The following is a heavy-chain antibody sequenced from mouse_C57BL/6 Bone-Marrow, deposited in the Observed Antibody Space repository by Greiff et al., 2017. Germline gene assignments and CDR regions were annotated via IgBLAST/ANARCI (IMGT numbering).Heavy chain of an antibody. Sequence: EVQRVESGGGLVQPKGSLKLSCAASGFSFNTYAMNWVRQAPGKGLEWVARIRSKSNNYATYYADSVKDRFTISRDDSESMLYLQMNNLKTEDTAMYYGVRLGTTVVATDAMDYWGQGTSVTVSS. J-gene: IGHJ4*01. D-gene: IGHD1-1*01. V-gene: IGHV10-1*01. CDR1: GFSFNTYA. CDR3: VRLGTTVVATDAMDY. CDR2: IRSKSNNYAT.